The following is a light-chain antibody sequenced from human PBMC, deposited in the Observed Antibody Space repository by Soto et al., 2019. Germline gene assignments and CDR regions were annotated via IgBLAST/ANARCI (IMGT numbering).Light chain of an antibody. V-gene: IGKV3-20*01. J-gene: IGKJ3*01. Sequence: EIVLTQSPGTLSLSAGERATLSCRASQSVSSSYLAWYQQKPGQAPRLLIYGTFSRATGIPDRFSGSRSGTDFTLTISRLEPEDFAVYYCQLYDSSPPRFTFGPGTKVDIK. CDR2: GTF. CDR1: QSVSSSY. CDR3: QLYDSSPPRFT.